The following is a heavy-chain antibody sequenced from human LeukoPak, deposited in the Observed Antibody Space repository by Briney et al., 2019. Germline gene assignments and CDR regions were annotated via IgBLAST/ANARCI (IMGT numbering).Heavy chain of an antibody. CDR2: LSNSGGIT. CDR3: ARDRPWYCSGGSCQRFDY. V-gene: IGHV3-23*01. J-gene: IGHJ4*02. D-gene: IGHD2-15*01. Sequence: GGSLRLSCAASGYTFNNYAMSWVRQAPGKGLEWVSGLSNSGGITYYTDSVKGRFTISRDNSKNTLYLQMNSLRAEDTAVYYCARDRPWYCSGGSCQRFDYWGQGTLVTVSS. CDR1: GYTFNNYA.